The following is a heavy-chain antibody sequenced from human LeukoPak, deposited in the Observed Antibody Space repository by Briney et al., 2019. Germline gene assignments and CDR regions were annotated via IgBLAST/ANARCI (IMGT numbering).Heavy chain of an antibody. CDR1: GGSISSSSYY. D-gene: IGHD3-16*01. CDR3: ASLSFDL. J-gene: IGHJ2*01. CDR2: IYYSGST. Sequence: SETLSLTCTDSGGSISSSSYYWGWIRQPPGKGLEWIGSIYYSGSTYYNPSLKRRVTISVDTSKNQFSLKLSSVTAADTAVYYCASLSFDLWGRGTLVTVSS. V-gene: IGHV4-39*01.